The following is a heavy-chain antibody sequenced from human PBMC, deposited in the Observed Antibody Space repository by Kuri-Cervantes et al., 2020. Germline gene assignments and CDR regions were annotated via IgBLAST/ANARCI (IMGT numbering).Heavy chain of an antibody. D-gene: IGHD3-10*01. CDR2: INHSGST. CDR1: GGSFSDYY. V-gene: IGHV4-34*01. CDR3: ARGRRAMVRGVIGY. J-gene: IGHJ4*02. Sequence: GSLRLSCAVYGGSFSDYYWNWIRQPPGKGLEWIGEINHSGSTNYNPSLKSRVTISVDTSKNQFSLKLSSVTAADTAVYYCARGRRAMVRGVIGYWGQGTLVTVSS.